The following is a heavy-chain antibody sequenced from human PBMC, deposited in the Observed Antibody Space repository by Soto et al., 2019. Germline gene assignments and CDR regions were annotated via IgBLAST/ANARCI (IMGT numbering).Heavy chain of an antibody. J-gene: IGHJ6*02. Sequence: SETLSLTCSVSGGSISEYFWSWIRQSPGKGLEWIGYIYYLGSTDYNPSLKSRVTISVDTSKNQFSLKLSSVTAADTAVYYCARSQRPPPTIDYYYYGMDVWGQGTTVTVSS. CDR2: IYYLGST. V-gene: IGHV4-59*08. CDR1: GGSISEYF. D-gene: IGHD5-12*01. CDR3: ARSQRPPPTIDYYYYGMDV.